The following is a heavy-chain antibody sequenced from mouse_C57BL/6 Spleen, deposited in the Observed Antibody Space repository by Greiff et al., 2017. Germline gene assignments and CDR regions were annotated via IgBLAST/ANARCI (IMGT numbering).Heavy chain of an antibody. V-gene: IGHV2-3*01. CDR2: LWGDGGT. CDR3: AKRGPYYAMDY. CDR1: GFSLPSYG. J-gene: IGHJ4*01. Sequence: VTLMESGPGLVAPSQSLSITCTVSGFSLPSYGVSWVRQPPGTGLEWLGVLWGDGGTNYHSALISSLSISKDNSKSQVFLKLNSLQTEDTATDDCAKRGPYYAMDYGGQGTSVTVSS.